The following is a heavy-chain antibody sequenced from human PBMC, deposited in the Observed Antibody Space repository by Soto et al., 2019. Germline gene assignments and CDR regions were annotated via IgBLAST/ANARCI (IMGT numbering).Heavy chain of an antibody. CDR2: IYYSGST. J-gene: IGHJ5*02. V-gene: IGHV4-31*03. Sequence: SETLSLTCPVSGGSISSGGYYWSWIRQHPGKGLEWIGYIYYSGSTYYNPSLKSRVTISVDTSKNQFSLKLSSVTAADTAVYYCARAPVVRMTTVTRRWFDPWGQGTLVTVSS. D-gene: IGHD4-4*01. CDR3: ARAPVVRMTTVTRRWFDP. CDR1: GGSISSGGYY.